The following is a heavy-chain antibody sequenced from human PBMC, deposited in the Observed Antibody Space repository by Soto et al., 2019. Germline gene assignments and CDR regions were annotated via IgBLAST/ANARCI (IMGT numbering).Heavy chain of an antibody. V-gene: IGHV1-69*12. J-gene: IGHJ6*04. CDR1: GGTFSSYG. CDR2: IIPIFGTA. Sequence: QVQLVQSGAEVKKPGSSVKVSCKASGGTFSSYGISWVRQAPGQGLEWMGGIIPIFGTANYAQKFQGRVTITADASTSPAYMELSSLRSEDTAVYYCARPGGRGEYYHGMDVWGKGTTVTVAS. CDR3: ARPGGRGEYYHGMDV. D-gene: IGHD3-10*01.